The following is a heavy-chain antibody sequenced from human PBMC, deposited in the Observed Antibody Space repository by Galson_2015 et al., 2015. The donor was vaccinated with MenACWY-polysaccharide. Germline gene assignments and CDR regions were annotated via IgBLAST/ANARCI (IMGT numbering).Heavy chain of an antibody. V-gene: IGHV3-74*01. J-gene: IGHJ3*02. CDR2: INSDGST. Sequence: SLRLSCAASGFTFSSYWMNWVRQAPGKGLVWVSRINSDGSTSYADSVKGRFTMSRDNAKNTVYLQMNSLRAEDTAVYYCVREGENAVAGTLDIWGPGTMVTVSS. CDR3: VREGENAVAGTLDI. CDR1: GFTFSSYW. D-gene: IGHD6-19*01.